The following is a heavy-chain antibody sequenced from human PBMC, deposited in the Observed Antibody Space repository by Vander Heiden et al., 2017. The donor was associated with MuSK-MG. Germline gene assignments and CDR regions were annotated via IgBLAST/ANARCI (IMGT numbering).Heavy chain of an antibody. Sequence: QVQLQESGPGLVKPSETLSLTCPVPGGSISSYYWSWIRQPPGKGLEWIGYIYYSGSTNYNPSLKSRVTISVDTSKNQFSLKLSSVTAADTAVYYCARRLPVEMATIYYYYYGMDVWGQGTTVTVSS. CDR2: IYYSGST. CDR1: GGSISSYY. D-gene: IGHD5-12*01. V-gene: IGHV4-59*08. J-gene: IGHJ6*02. CDR3: ARRLPVEMATIYYYYYGMDV.